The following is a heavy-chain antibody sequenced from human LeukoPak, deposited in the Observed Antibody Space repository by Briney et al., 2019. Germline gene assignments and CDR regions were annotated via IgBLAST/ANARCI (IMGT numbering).Heavy chain of an antibody. J-gene: IGHJ4*02. CDR1: GYVFSSFG. CDR3: ARGVRGSQKLDY. CDR2: SGAYIGNT. V-gene: IGHV1-18*01. Sequence: ASVKISCKASGYVFSSFGVCWVRQAPGQGLEWMGWSGAYIGNTNYAQKFQGRLTMTTDASMSIAYMELRSLRSDDTAVYYCARGVRGSQKLDYWGQGTLVTDSS. D-gene: IGHD1-26*01.